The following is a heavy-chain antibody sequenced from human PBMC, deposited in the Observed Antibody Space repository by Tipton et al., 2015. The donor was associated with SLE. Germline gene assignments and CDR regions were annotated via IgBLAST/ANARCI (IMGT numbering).Heavy chain of an antibody. V-gene: IGHV4-59*11. J-gene: IGHJ6*02. CDR1: GGSTSRHY. Sequence: TLSLTCTVSGGSTSRHYWSWIRQPPGKGPEWIGYSYHSGTTNYNPSLKSRVTISVDTSKNQFSPRLSSVTAADTAVYYCARDRRGNDYYFGLDVWGQGTTVTVSS. CDR2: SYHSGTT. D-gene: IGHD1-1*01. CDR3: ARDRRGNDYYFGLDV.